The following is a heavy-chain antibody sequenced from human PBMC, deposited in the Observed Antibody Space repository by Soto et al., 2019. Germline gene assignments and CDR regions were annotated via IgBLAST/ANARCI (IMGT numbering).Heavy chain of an antibody. V-gene: IGHV3-30-3*02. J-gene: IGHJ4*02. Sequence: QVQLVESGGGVVPPGRSLRLSCAASGFTFSTYAVHWVRQAPGKGLEWVAVISYDGNNKYYAESVEGRFTISRDNSKNTLYLQINSLRDEDTAVYYCAKPLNYFWSGYYFDYWGQGTLVTVSS. D-gene: IGHD3-3*01. CDR2: ISYDGNNK. CDR3: AKPLNYFWSGYYFDY. CDR1: GFTFSTYA.